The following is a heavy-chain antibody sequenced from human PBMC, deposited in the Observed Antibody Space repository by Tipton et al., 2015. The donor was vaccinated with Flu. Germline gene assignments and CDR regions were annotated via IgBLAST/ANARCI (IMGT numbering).Heavy chain of an antibody. V-gene: IGHV4-30-2*03. Sequence: TLSLTCAVSGGSISSGGYSWSWIRQPPGKGLEWIGSIYYSGATYYSPSLKTRVTVTVDTSKNQFSLKLSSVTAADTAVYYCARDLGVSGSLFYYYYVMDVWGQGTTVTVSS. CDR2: IYYSGAT. CDR1: GGSISSGGYS. J-gene: IGHJ6*02. D-gene: IGHD1-26*01. CDR3: ARDLGVSGSLFYYYYVMDV.